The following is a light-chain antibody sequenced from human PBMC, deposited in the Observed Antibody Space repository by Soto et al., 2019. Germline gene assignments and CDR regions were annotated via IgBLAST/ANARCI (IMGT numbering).Light chain of an antibody. CDR1: SSDVGGYNY. V-gene: IGLV2-14*01. CDR3: GSYSRSGTSGVV. CDR2: DVD. Sequence: QSALTQPASVSESPGQSITISCTGTSSDVGGYNYVSWYQQYPGKAPKLLIYDVDNRPSGVSNRFSGSKSGNTASLTISGLQPEDEADYFCGSYSRSGTSGVVFGGGTKVTVL. J-gene: IGLJ2*01.